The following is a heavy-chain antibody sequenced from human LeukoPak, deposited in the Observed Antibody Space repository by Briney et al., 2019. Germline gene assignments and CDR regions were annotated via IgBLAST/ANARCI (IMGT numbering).Heavy chain of an antibody. D-gene: IGHD6-19*01. CDR1: GFTFSSYA. CDR2: ISGSGGST. J-gene: IGHJ6*02. Sequence: GGSLRLSCAASGFTFSSYAMSWVRQAPGKGLEWVSAISGSGGSTYYADSVKGRFTISRDNSKNTLYLQMNSLRAEDTAVYYCARGKEQWLVLAYGRGMDVWGQGTTVTVSS. CDR3: ARGKEQWLVLAYGRGMDV. V-gene: IGHV3-23*01.